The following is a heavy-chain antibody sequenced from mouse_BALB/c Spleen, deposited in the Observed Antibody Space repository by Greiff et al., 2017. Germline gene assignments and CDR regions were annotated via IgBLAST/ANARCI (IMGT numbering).Heavy chain of an antibody. CDR1: GYSITSDYA. CDR2: ISYSGST. D-gene: IGHD2-14*01. J-gene: IGHJ4*01. Sequence: EVQLVESGPGLVKPSQSLSLTCTVTGYSITSDYAWNWIRQFPGNKLEWMGYISYSGSTSYNPSLKSRISITRDTSKNQFFLQLNSVTTEDTATYYCAREGVRDAMDYWGQGTSVTVSS. V-gene: IGHV3-2*02. CDR3: AREGVRDAMDY.